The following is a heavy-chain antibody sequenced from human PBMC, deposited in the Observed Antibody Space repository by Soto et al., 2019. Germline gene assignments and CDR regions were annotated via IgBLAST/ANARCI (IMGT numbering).Heavy chain of an antibody. CDR2: ISAYNGNT. J-gene: IGHJ4*02. Sequence: ASVKVSCKASGYTFTSYGISWVRQAPGQGLEWMGWISAYNGNTNYAQKLKGRVTMTTDTSTSTAYMELRSLRSDDTAVYYCARLYFDKYYFDYWGQGTLVTVSS. CDR1: GYTFTSYG. CDR3: ARLYFDKYYFDY. V-gene: IGHV1-18*01. D-gene: IGHD3-9*01.